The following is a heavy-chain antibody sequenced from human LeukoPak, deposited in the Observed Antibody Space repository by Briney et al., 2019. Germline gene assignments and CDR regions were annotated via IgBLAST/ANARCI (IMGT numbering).Heavy chain of an antibody. CDR2: ISAYNGNT. CDR1: GYTFTSYG. CDR3: AREGSEGTLRGRYYYYYYMDV. D-gene: IGHD3-10*01. V-gene: IGHV1-18*01. Sequence: ASVKVSCKASGYTFTSYGISWVRQAPGQGLEWMGWISAYNGNTNYAQKLQGRVTMTTDTSTSTAYMELRSLRSDDTAVYYCAREGSEGTLRGRYYYYYYMDVWGKGTTVTVSS. J-gene: IGHJ6*03.